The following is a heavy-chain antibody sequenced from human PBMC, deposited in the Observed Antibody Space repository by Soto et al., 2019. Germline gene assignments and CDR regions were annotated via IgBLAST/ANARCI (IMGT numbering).Heavy chain of an antibody. D-gene: IGHD1-26*01. CDR3: VRDWSSEGDY. J-gene: IGHJ4*02. Sequence: GGSLRLSCAASGFTFSSYGMHWVRQAPGKGLEWVAIISYDGSNKYYADSVKGRFTISRDNAKNSLSLQMNSLRVEDTAVYYCVRDWSSEGDYWGQGTQVTVSS. V-gene: IGHV3-30*03. CDR2: ISYDGSNK. CDR1: GFTFSSYG.